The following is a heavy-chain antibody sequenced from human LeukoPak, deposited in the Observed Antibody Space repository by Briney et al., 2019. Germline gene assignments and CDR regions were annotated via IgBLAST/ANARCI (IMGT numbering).Heavy chain of an antibody. J-gene: IGHJ3*02. CDR3: AKEIGPLDAFDI. CDR2: ISYDGSNK. V-gene: IGHV3-30*18. D-gene: IGHD3-10*01. Sequence: GGSLRLSCAASGFTFSRYGMHWVRQAPRKGQERGAVISYDGSNKYYGVSVKGRFTIYRDNSKNTLYLQMNSLRAEDTAVYYCAKEIGPLDAFDIWGQGTMVTVSS. CDR1: GFTFSRYG.